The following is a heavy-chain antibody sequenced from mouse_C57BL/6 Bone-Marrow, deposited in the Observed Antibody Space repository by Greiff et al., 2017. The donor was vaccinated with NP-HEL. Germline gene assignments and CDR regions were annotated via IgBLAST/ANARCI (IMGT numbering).Heavy chain of an antibody. Sequence: VQLQQSGAELARPGASVKLSCKASGYTFTSYGISWVKQRPGQGLEWIGEIYPRSGNTYYNEKFKGKATLTADKSSSTAYMELRSLTSEDSAVYFCATPWFAYWGQGTLVTVSA. J-gene: IGHJ3*01. V-gene: IGHV1-81*01. CDR2: IYPRSGNT. CDR1: GYTFTSYG. CDR3: ATPWFAY.